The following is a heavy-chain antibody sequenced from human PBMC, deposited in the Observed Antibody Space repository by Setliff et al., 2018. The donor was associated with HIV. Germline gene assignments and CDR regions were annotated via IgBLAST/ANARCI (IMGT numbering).Heavy chain of an antibody. CDR1: GGSISSGSYY. CDR2: IYHSGNT. V-gene: IGHV4-39*01. CDR3: ARGQGCGGGCHYAFEM. Sequence: PSETLSLTCTVSGGSISSGSYYWGWIRQPPGKGLEWIGSIYHSGNTYYMPSLQSRVTISVDMSKNQFSLNLNSVTAADTAVYYCARGQGCGGGCHYAFEMWGQGTMVTVSS. J-gene: IGHJ3*02. D-gene: IGHD2-21*02.